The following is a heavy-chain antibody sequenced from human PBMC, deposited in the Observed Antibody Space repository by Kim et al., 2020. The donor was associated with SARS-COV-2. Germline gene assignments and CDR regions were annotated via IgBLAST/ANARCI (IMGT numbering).Heavy chain of an antibody. V-gene: IGHV6-1*01. D-gene: IGHD2-2*01. J-gene: IGHJ3*02. CDR3: ASTAANKPHAFDI. Sequence: YAVSVKSRITINPDTSKNQFSLQLNSVTPEDTAVYYCASTAANKPHAFDIWGQGTMVTVSS.